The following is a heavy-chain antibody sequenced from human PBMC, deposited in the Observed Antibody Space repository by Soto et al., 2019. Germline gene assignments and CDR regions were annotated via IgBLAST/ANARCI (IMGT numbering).Heavy chain of an antibody. CDR3: ARRRAARPSYRGTFDP. CDR2: MNPNSGNT. V-gene: IGHV1-8*01. J-gene: IGHJ5*02. D-gene: IGHD6-6*01. Sequence: QVQLVQSGAEVKKPGASVKVSCKASGYTFTSYDINWVRQATGQGLEWMGWMNPNSGNTGYAQKFQGRVTMTRNTSISTADMELSSLRSEDTAVYYCARRRAARPSYRGTFDPWGQGTLVTVSS. CDR1: GYTFTSYD.